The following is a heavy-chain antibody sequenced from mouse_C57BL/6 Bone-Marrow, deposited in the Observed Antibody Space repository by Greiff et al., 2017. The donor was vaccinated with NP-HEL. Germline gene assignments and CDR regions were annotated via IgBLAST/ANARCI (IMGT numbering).Heavy chain of an antibody. Sequence: QVQLQQSGAELVRPGASVKLSCKASGYTFTDYYINWVKQRPGQGLEWIARIYPGSGNTYYNEKFKGKATLTAEKSSSTAYMQLSSLTSEDSAVYFCARDYYGSRVDFDDWGQGTTLTVSS. CDR2: IYPGSGNT. CDR3: ARDYYGSRVDFDD. CDR1: GYTFTDYY. J-gene: IGHJ2*01. V-gene: IGHV1-76*01. D-gene: IGHD1-1*01.